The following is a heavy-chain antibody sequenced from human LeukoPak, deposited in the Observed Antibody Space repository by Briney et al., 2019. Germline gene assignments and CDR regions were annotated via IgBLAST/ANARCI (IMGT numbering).Heavy chain of an antibody. V-gene: IGHV3-23*01. CDR2: ISGSGVSV. CDR1: GFTFSTYA. J-gene: IGHJ3*02. Sequence: PGGSLRLSCAASGFTFSTYAMSWVRQAPGKGLEWVSAISGSGVSVHYAESVRGRITISRDNSKSTLYLQMNSLRTEDTAVYYCAKDGDSGSWYTAFDIWGQGTMVTVSS. D-gene: IGHD6-13*01. CDR3: AKDGDSGSWYTAFDI.